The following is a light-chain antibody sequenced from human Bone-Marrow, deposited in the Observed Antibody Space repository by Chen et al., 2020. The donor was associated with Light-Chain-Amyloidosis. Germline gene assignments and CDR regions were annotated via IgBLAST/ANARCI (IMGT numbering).Light chain of an antibody. CDR3: QVWDSGSDHVV. Sequence: SYVLAQPPSVSVAPGQTARTTCGGDNIGGRSVHWYHQRPGQAPVLVVYDDSDRPSGIPERFSGSNSGNMATLTITRVEAGDEADYYCQVWDSGSDHVVLGGGTKLTVL. J-gene: IGLJ2*01. CDR1: NIGGRS. CDR2: DDS. V-gene: IGLV3-21*02.